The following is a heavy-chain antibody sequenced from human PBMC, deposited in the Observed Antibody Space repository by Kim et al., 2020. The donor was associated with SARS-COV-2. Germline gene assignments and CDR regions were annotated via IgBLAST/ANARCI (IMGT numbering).Heavy chain of an antibody. CDR3: AKDSRYDFWSGYYFDY. CDR1: GFSFSNYA. V-gene: IGHV3-23*01. Sequence: GGSLRLSCAASGFSFSNYAMSWVRQAPGKGPEWVSVISGSGGSTYYADSVKGRFTISRDNSKNTLYLQMNRLRAEDTAVYYCAKDSRYDFWSGYYFDYWGQGTLVTVSS. J-gene: IGHJ4*02. D-gene: IGHD3-3*01. CDR2: ISGSGGST.